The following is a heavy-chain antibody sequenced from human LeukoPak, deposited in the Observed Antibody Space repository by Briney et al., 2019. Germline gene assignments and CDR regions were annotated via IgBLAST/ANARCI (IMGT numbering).Heavy chain of an antibody. CDR1: GGTFSSYA. CDR3: AREVLMDYYYYGMDV. V-gene: IGHV1-69*13. J-gene: IGHJ6*02. Sequence: ASVNVSCKASGGTFSSYAISWVRQAPGQGLEWMGGIIPIFGTANYAQKFQGRVTITADESTSTAYMELSSLRSEDMAVYYCAREVLMDYYYYGMDVWGQGTTVTVSS. CDR2: IIPIFGTA. D-gene: IGHD2-8*01.